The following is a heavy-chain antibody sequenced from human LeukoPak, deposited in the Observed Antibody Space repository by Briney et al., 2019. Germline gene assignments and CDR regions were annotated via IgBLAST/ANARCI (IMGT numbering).Heavy chain of an antibody. Sequence: PGGSLRLSCAASGFPVSSNYMSWVRQAPGKGLEWVSAISGSGGSTYYPDSVKGRFTISRDNSKKPLYLQMNSLRAEDTAVYYCAKDHGIAVAGGFDYWGQGTLVTVSS. CDR2: ISGSGGST. CDR1: GFPVSSNY. D-gene: IGHD6-19*01. J-gene: IGHJ4*02. V-gene: IGHV3-23*01. CDR3: AKDHGIAVAGGFDY.